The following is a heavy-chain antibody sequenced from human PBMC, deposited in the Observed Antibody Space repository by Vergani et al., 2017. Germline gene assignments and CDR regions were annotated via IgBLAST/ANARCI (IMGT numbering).Heavy chain of an antibody. CDR2: IIPIFGTA. D-gene: IGHD4-11*01. Sequence: QVQLVQSGAEVKKPGSSVKVSCKASGGTFSSYAISWVRQAPGQGLEWMGGIIPIFGTANYAQKFQGRVTITADESTSTAYMELSSLRSEDTAVYYCARGXLTVTIRGWDYYYYYMDVWGKGTTVTVSS. V-gene: IGHV1-69*01. CDR3: ARGXLTVTIRGWDYYYYYMDV. J-gene: IGHJ6*03. CDR1: GGTFSSYA.